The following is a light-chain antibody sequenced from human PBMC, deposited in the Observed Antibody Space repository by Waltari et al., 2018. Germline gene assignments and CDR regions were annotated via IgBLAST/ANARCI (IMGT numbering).Light chain of an antibody. CDR2: GVY. CDR3: CSYTSISTVV. V-gene: IGLV2-14*03. CDR1: SRDIGGYNY. J-gene: IGLJ2*01. Sequence: QSALTQPASVSGSPGQSITISCTGSSRDIGGYNYASWYQQYPGKAPKVLIYGVYNRPSGVSDRFSGSKLDNTASLTISGLRAEDEAAYFCCSYTSISTVVFGGGTKVTVL.